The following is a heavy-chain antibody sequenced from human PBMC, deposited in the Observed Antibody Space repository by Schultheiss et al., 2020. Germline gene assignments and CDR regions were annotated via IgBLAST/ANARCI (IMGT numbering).Heavy chain of an antibody. Sequence: SQTLSLTCTVSGGSISSYYWSWIRQPPGKGLEWIGYIYYSGNTNYEPSLKSRVTISVDTSKNQFSLRMNSVTAADTAVYYCARRISSNWHFAFDIWGPGTMVTVSS. CDR1: GGSISSYY. J-gene: IGHJ3*02. CDR2: IYYSGNT. D-gene: IGHD6-13*01. V-gene: IGHV4-59*01. CDR3: ARRISSNWHFAFDI.